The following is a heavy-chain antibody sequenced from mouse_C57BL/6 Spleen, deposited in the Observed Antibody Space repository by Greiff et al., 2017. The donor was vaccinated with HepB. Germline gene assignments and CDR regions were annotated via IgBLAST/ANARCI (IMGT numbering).Heavy chain of an antibody. CDR1: GFTFTDYY. CDR2: IRNKANGYTT. CDR3: ARYIAYYCSSAWFAY. J-gene: IGHJ3*01. D-gene: IGHD1-1*01. Sequence: EVMLVESGGGLVQPGGSLSLSCAASGFTFTDYYMSWVRQTPGKALEWLGFIRNKANGYTTEYSASVKGRFTISRDNSQSILYLQMNALRAEDSATYYCARYIAYYCSSAWFAYWGQGTLVTVSA. V-gene: IGHV7-3*01.